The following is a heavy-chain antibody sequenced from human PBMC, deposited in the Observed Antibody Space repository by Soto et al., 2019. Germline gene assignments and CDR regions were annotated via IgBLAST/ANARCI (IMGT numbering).Heavy chain of an antibody. CDR3: ARDRTLGRSFFDY. V-gene: IGHV1-69*13. J-gene: IGHJ4*02. CDR1: GGTFSSYA. CDR2: IIPIFGTA. Sequence: ASVKVSCKASGGTFSSYAISWVRQAPGQGLEWMGGIIPIFGTANYAQKFQGRVTITADESTSTAYMELSSLRSEDTAVYYCARDRTLGRSFFDYWGQGTLVTVSS.